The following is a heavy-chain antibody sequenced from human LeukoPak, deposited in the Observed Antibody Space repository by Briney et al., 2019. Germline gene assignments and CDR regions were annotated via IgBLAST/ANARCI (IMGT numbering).Heavy chain of an antibody. J-gene: IGHJ4*02. D-gene: IGHD6-13*01. CDR3: AKGSSNWLDHYYFDF. V-gene: IGHV3-53*01. Sequence: GGSLRLSCAASGFTVSSNYMSWVRQAPGKGLEWVSVIYSGGSTYYADSVKGRFTISRDNSKNTLYLQMNSLRVEDTAVYYCAKGSSNWLDHYYFDFWGQGTLVTVSS. CDR1: GFTVSSNY. CDR2: IYSGGST.